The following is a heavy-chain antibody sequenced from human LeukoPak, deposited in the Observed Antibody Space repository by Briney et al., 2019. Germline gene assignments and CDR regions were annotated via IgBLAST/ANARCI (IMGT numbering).Heavy chain of an antibody. CDR1: GGSISSGDYY. J-gene: IGHJ4*02. V-gene: IGHV4-30-4*01. D-gene: IGHD3-3*01. CDR3: ARGGSNYDFWSGSQGYYFDY. CDR2: IYYSGST. Sequence: SETLSLTCTVSGGSISSGDYYWSWIRQPPGTGLEWIGYIYYSGSTYYNPSLKSRVTISVDTSKNQFSLKLSSVTAADTAVYYCARGGSNYDFWSGSQGYYFDYWGQGTLVTVSS.